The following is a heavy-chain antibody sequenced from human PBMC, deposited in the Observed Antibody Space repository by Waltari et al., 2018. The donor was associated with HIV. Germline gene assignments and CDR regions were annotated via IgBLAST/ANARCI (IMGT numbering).Heavy chain of an antibody. V-gene: IGHV3-23*01. CDR3: AKKGHLSGGNWKRDYFDY. CDR1: GFTFSDYS. D-gene: IGHD2-15*01. J-gene: IGHJ4*02. CDR2: ISPTGDST. Sequence: EVQLLESGGGLVQPGGSLRLSCAASGFTFSDYSMSWVRQAPGKGVGWVSAISPTGDSTAEADSVKGRFTISRDNSKNTVYLQMNSLRAEDTAIYYCAKKGHLSGGNWKRDYFDYWGQGTLVTVSS.